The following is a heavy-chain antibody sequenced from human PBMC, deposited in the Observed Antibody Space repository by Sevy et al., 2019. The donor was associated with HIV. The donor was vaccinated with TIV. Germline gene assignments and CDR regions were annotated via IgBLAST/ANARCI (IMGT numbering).Heavy chain of an antibody. V-gene: IGHV4-38-2*01. CDR3: ARRVGKWVVSSFEY. J-gene: IGHJ4*02. D-gene: IGHD1-26*01. CDR2: IYQSGST. Sequence: SETLSLTCAVSGYSISSGYYWGWIRQPPGKGLEWIGSIYQSGSTYYNPSFKSRVTISVDTSKNQFSLNLRSVTAADTAVYYCARRVGKWVVSSFEYWGQGTLVTVSS. CDR1: GYSISSGYY.